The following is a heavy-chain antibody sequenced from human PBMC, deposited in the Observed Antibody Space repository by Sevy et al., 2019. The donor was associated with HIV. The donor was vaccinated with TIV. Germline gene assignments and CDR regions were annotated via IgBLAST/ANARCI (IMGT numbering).Heavy chain of an antibody. CDR1: GFSYSSYG. Sequence: GGSLRLSCAASGFSYSSYGMHWVRQAPGKGLEWVAYIQYDGSNKDYADSVKGRFTISRDNSKNSLDLQMNRLRVEDTGVYYCVKEGGGEGGDHWGQGTLVTVSS. CDR2: IQYDGSNK. V-gene: IGHV3-30*02. J-gene: IGHJ4*02. D-gene: IGHD2-21*01. CDR3: VKEGGGEGGDH.